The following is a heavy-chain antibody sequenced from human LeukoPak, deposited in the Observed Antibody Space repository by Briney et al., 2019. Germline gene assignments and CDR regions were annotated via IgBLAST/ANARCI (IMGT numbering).Heavy chain of an antibody. V-gene: IGHV4-34*01. CDR2: INHSGST. Sequence: SETLSLTCAVYGGSFSGYYWSWIRQPPGKGLEWIGEINHSGSTNYNPSLKSRVTISVDTSKNQFSLKLSSVTAADTAVYYCARGPAGYYYDYWGQGTLVTVSS. D-gene: IGHD3-10*01. J-gene: IGHJ4*02. CDR3: ARGPAGYYYDY. CDR1: GGSFSGYY.